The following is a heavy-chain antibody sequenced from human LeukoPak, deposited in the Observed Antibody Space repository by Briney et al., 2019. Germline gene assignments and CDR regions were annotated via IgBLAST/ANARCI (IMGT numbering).Heavy chain of an antibody. CDR2: INPNSGGT. CDR3: ARGYCSSTSCYIDDH. CDR1: GYTFTGYY. V-gene: IGHV1-2*06. J-gene: IGHJ5*02. D-gene: IGHD2-2*02. Sequence: ASVKVSCKASGYTFTGYYMHWVRQAPGQGLEWMGRINPNSGGTNYAQKFQGRVTMTRDTSISTAYMELSRLRSDDTAVYYCARGYCSSTSCYIDDHWGQGTLVTVSS.